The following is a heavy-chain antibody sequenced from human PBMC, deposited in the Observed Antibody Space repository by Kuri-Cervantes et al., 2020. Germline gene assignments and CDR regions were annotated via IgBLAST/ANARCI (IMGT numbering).Heavy chain of an antibody. D-gene: IGHD3-10*01. Sequence: GESLKISCAASGFTFSSYAMHWVRQAPGKGLEWVAVISYDGSNKYYADSVKGRFTISRDNSKNTLYLQMNSLRAEDTAVYYCAKVWGITMVRGVTWRPWFDPWGQGTLVTVSS. CDR3: AKVWGITMVRGVTWRPWFDP. V-gene: IGHV3-30-3*01. J-gene: IGHJ5*02. CDR2: ISYDGSNK. CDR1: GFTFSSYA.